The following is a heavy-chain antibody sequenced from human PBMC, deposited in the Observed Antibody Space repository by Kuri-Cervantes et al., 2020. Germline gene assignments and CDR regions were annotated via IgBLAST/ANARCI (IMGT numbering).Heavy chain of an antibody. CDR3: ARGRGYYYGSGSYFLTQILYYFDY. CDR1: GGSFSGFY. CDR2: INHSGNT. J-gene: IGHJ4*02. D-gene: IGHD3-10*01. V-gene: IGHV4-34*01. Sequence: ESLKISCAISGGSFSGFYWSWIRQPPGKGLEWIGEINHSGNTNYNPSLKSRVTISVDTSKNQFSLKMSSVTAADTAVYYCARGRGYYYGSGSYFLTQILYYFDYWGQGTLVTVSS.